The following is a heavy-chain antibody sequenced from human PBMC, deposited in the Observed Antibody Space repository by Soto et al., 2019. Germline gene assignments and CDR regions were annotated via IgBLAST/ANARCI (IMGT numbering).Heavy chain of an antibody. CDR3: AKTGLGSGKPPHIDY. CDR1: XXXXXSYA. Sequence: EVQLLESGGGLVQPGGSLRXXCAXSXXXXXSYAMSWVRQAPGKGLEWVSAISGSGGSTYYADSVKGRFTISRDNSKNTLYLQMNSLRAEDTAVYYCAKTGLGSGKPPHIDYWGQGTLVTVSS. J-gene: IGHJ4*02. D-gene: IGHD6-19*01. CDR2: ISGSGGST. V-gene: IGHV3-23*01.